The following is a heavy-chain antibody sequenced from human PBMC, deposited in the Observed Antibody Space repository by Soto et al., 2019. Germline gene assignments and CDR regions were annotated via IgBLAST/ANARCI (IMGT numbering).Heavy chain of an antibody. Sequence: GGSLRLSCAASGFTFSSYAMSWVRQAPGKGLEWVSAISYSGGSTYYADSVKGRFTISRDNSKNTLYLQMNSLRAEDTAVYCCARKEGFNWNYAWFDPWGQGTLVTVSS. V-gene: IGHV3-23*01. D-gene: IGHD1-7*01. CDR3: ARKEGFNWNYAWFDP. CDR2: ISYSGGST. J-gene: IGHJ5*02. CDR1: GFTFSSYA.